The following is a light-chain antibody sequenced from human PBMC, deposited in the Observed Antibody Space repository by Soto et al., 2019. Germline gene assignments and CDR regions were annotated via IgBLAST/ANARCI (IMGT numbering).Light chain of an antibody. CDR2: GAS. CDR3: QQYGSSRVT. Sequence: EVVLTQSPGTLSLSPGARATLSCRASQFVSSTYLAWYQQRPGQAPRLLIYGASSRATGIPDRFSGSGSGTDFTLTISRLEPEDFAVYYCQQYGSSRVTFGPGTKVDIK. CDR1: QFVSSTY. V-gene: IGKV3-20*01. J-gene: IGKJ3*01.